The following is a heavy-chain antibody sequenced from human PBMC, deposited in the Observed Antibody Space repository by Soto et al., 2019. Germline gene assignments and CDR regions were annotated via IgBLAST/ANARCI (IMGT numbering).Heavy chain of an antibody. CDR2: ISGSGGST. J-gene: IGHJ4*02. D-gene: IGHD3-3*01. CDR1: GFTFSSYA. CDR3: AKVGGAYYGFLNCYSPQHCCGH. V-gene: IGHV3-23*01. Sequence: PGGSLRLSCAASGFTFSSYAMSWVRQAPGKGLEWVSAISGSGGSTYYADSVKGRFTISRDNSKNTLYLQMNSLRAEDTAVYYCAKVGGAYYGFLNCYSPQHCCGHRGKGTLFTISS.